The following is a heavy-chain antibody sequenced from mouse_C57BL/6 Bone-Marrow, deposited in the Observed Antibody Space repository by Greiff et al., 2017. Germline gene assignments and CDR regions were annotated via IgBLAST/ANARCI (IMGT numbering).Heavy chain of an antibody. CDR3: ARYGITTALYYYAMDY. CDR1: GYTFTDYY. D-gene: IGHD1-1*01. CDR2: INPYNGGT. J-gene: IGHJ4*01. V-gene: IGHV1-19*01. Sequence: VQLQQSGPVLVKPGASVKMSCKASGYTFTDYYMNWVKQSHGKSLEWIGVINPYNGGTSYNQKFKGKATLTVDKSSSTAYMELNSLTSEDSAVYYCARYGITTALYYYAMDYWGQGTSVTVSS.